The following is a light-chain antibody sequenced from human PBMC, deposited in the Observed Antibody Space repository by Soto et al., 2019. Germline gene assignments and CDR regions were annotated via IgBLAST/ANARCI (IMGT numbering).Light chain of an antibody. V-gene: IGLV1-44*01. J-gene: IGLJ1*01. Sequence: QSVLTQPPSASGTPGQRVTISCSGSSSNIGRNTVNWYLQLPGTAPKLLIYSNNLRPSGVPDRFSGSKSGTSASLAISGLQSDDEADYYCAAWDDSLNAYVFGAGTKVTVL. CDR2: SNN. CDR1: SSNIGRNT. CDR3: AAWDDSLNAYV.